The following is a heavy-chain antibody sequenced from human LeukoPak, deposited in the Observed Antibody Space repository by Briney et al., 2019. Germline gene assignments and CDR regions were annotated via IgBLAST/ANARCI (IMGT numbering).Heavy chain of an antibody. CDR1: GYTLTELS. V-gene: IGHV1-24*01. D-gene: IGHD3-9*01. CDR3: ATALLRYFDFRYDY. J-gene: IGHJ4*02. CDR2: FDPEDGET. Sequence: ASVKVSCKVSGYTLTELSMHWVRQAPGKGLVWMGGFDPEDGETIYAQKFQGRVTMTEDTSTDTAYMELSSLRSEDTAVYYCATALLRYFDFRYDYWGQGTLVTVSS.